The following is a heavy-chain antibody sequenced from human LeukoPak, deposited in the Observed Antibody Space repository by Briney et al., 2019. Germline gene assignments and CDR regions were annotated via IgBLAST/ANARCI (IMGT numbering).Heavy chain of an antibody. CDR1: GYTFTSYG. CDR3: ARDHEYSSSIPTFDY. CDR2: ISAYNGNT. V-gene: IGHV1-18*01. D-gene: IGHD6-6*01. J-gene: IGHJ4*02. Sequence: GASVKVSCKASGYTFTSYGISWVRQAPGQGLEWMGWISAYNGNTNYAQKLQGRVTMTTDTSTSTAYMELRSLRSDVTAVYYCARDHEYSSSIPTFDYWGQGTLVTVSS.